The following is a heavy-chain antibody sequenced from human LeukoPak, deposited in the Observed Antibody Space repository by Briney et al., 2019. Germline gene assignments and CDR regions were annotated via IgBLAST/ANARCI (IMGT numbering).Heavy chain of an antibody. CDR2: IIPILGIA. CDR3: AREGAPMIVVVPAAFDY. D-gene: IGHD2-2*01. CDR1: GYTFTSYG. J-gene: IGHJ4*02. V-gene: IGHV1-69*04. Sequence: SVKVSCKASGYTFTSYGISWVRQAPGQGLEWMGRIIPILGIANYAQKFQGRVTITADKSTSTAYMELSSLRSEDTAVYYCAREGAPMIVVVPAAFDYWGQGTLVTVSS.